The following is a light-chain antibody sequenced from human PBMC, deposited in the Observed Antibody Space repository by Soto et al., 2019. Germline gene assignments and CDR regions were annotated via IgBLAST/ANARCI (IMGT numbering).Light chain of an antibody. Sequence: DIPMTQSPSTLSASVGDRVTITCRASQSISSLLAWYQQKPGRAPTLLIYKASTLESGVPSRFSGSESGTEFTLTISSLRPDDFATYYCQQYSTYPLTFGQGTRLDIK. V-gene: IGKV1-5*03. CDR3: QQYSTYPLT. CDR1: QSISSL. CDR2: KAS. J-gene: IGKJ5*01.